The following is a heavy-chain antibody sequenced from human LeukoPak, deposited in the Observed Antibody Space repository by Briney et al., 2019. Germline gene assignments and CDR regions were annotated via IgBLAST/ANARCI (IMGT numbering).Heavy chain of an antibody. CDR1: GFAFSSYS. J-gene: IGHJ4*02. Sequence: PGGSLRLSCAASGFAFSSYSMNWVRQAPGKGLEWVSSISSSSSYIYYADSVKGRFTISRDNAKNSLYLQMNSLRAEDTAVYYCARGGKGSIYFDYWGQGTLVTVSS. CDR3: ARGGKGSIYFDY. V-gene: IGHV3-21*01. D-gene: IGHD3-10*01. CDR2: ISSSSSYI.